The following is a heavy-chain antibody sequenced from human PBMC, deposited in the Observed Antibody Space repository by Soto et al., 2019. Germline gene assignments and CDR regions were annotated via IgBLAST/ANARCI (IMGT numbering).Heavy chain of an antibody. CDR1: GYTFTSYD. J-gene: IGHJ3*01. Sequence: QVQLVQSGAEVKRPGASVKVSCKASGYTFTSYDFNWVRQAPGQGLEWMGWVNPNSGDTDYAQKVQGRVTMIRNTSIRTAYMELSSLRSEDTAVYYCARASYLDPAFDVWGQGTLVTVSS. V-gene: IGHV1-8*01. CDR3: ARASYLDPAFDV. D-gene: IGHD2-2*03. CDR2: VNPNSGDT.